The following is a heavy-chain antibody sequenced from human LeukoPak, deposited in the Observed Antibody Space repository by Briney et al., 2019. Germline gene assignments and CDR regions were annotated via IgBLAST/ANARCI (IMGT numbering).Heavy chain of an antibody. CDR1: GGSISSGGYY. CDR2: IYYSGIT. V-gene: IGHV4-31*01. CDR3: ARAPLAYCGGDCYSRAFDL. Sequence: ASQTLSLTCTVSGGSISSGGYYWSWIRQHPGKGLEWIGYIYYSGITYYNPSLNSLVTISVDTSKNLFSLDLSSVTAAETAVYYCARAPLAYCGGDCYSRAFDLWGQGQMVSVSS. D-gene: IGHD2-21*02. J-gene: IGHJ3*01.